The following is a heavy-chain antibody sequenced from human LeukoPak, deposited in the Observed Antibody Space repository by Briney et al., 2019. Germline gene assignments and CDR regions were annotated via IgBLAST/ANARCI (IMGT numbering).Heavy chain of an antibody. V-gene: IGHV3-73*01. J-gene: IGHJ4*02. D-gene: IGHD5-12*01. CDR1: GFTFSGSA. CDR3: TRDVPNRGYANFEY. CDR2: IRTKANGYAT. Sequence: GGSLRLSCAASGFTFSGSAMHWVRQASGKGLEWVAHIRTKANGYATAYAASVKGRFTVSRDDSKNTAYLQMNNLKAEDTAVYYCTRDVPNRGYANFEYWGQGTLVTVSS.